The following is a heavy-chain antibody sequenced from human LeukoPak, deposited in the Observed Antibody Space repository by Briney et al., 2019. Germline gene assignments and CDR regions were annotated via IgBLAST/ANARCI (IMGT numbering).Heavy chain of an antibody. V-gene: IGHV1-69*04. D-gene: IGHD3-22*01. Sequence: SVNLSFKSSGGAFSSYAISWVRHAPGQGLEWMGRITPILGIANYAQKYQGRVPITADKSTSTAYMELSSLRSEDTAVYYCARARITMIGMGARAEYFQHWGQGTLVTVSS. CDR1: GGAFSSYA. J-gene: IGHJ1*01. CDR2: ITPILGIA. CDR3: ARARITMIGMGARAEYFQH.